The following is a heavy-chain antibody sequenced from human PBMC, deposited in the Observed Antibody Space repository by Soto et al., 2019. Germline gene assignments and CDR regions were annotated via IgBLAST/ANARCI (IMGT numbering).Heavy chain of an antibody. D-gene: IGHD2-15*01. Sequence: GGSLRLSCAASGFTFSSYAMSWVRQAPGKGLEWVSAISGSGGSTYYADSVKGRFTISRDNSKNTLYLQMNSLRAEDTAVYYCAKDYICSGGSCYSRFVYYYYMDVWGKGTTVTVSS. J-gene: IGHJ6*03. CDR1: GFTFSSYA. V-gene: IGHV3-23*01. CDR2: ISGSGGST. CDR3: AKDYICSGGSCYSRFVYYYYMDV.